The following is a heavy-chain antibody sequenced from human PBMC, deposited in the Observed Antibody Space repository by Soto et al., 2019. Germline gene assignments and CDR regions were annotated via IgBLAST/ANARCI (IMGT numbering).Heavy chain of an antibody. V-gene: IGHV3-23*01. D-gene: IGHD2-2*01. J-gene: IGHJ4*02. CDR2: ISGSGGST. Sequence: GGSLRLSCGAAGFTCSSYAMSWVRQAPGKGLEWVSAISGSGGSTYYADSVKGRFTISRDNSKNTLYLQMNSLRAEDTAVYYCAKARGSTTPAPGSYWGQGTLVTVSS. CDR3: AKARGSTTPAPGSY. CDR1: GFTCSSYA.